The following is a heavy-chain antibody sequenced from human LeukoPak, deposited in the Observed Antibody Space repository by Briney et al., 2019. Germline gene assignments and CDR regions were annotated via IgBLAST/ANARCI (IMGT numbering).Heavy chain of an antibody. CDR1: GGSISSSSYY. J-gene: IGHJ4*02. CDR2: IYYSGST. CDR3: ARDRDIVVVPAATSFDY. V-gene: IGHV4-39*07. Sequence: SETLSLTCTVSGGSISSSSYYWGWIRQPPGKGLEWIGSIYYSGSTYYNPSLKSRVTISVDTSKNQFSLKLSSVTAADTAVYYCARDRDIVVVPAATSFDYWGQGTLVTVSS. D-gene: IGHD2-2*01.